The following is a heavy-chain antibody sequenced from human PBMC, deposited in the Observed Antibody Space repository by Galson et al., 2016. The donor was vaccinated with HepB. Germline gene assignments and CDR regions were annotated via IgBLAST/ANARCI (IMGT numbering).Heavy chain of an antibody. Sequence: SLRLSCAGSGFTFSSYWMTWVRRTPGKGLEWVANIEQDGSRTFYMDSVRGRFTISRDNAQNSLYLQMNNLRGGDTAVYYCGSGSHGDYWGQGTPVTVSS. CDR1: GFTFSSYW. CDR3: GSGSHGDY. J-gene: IGHJ4*02. CDR2: IEQDGSRT. V-gene: IGHV3-7*01. D-gene: IGHD1-26*01.